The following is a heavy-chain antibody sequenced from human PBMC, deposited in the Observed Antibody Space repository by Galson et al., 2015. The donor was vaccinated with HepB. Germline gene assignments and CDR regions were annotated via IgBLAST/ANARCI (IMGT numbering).Heavy chain of an antibody. D-gene: IGHD1-1*01. CDR1: GFTVSTNY. J-gene: IGHJ3*02. CDR2: MYSGGPT. Sequence: SLRLSCAVSGFTVSTNYMSWVRQAPGKGLEWVSVMYSGGPTYYTDSVKGRFTISRDNSKNTLYLQMISLRVEDTAVYYCARVTTLAFDIWGQGTMVTVSS. CDR3: ARVTTLAFDI. V-gene: IGHV3-66*01.